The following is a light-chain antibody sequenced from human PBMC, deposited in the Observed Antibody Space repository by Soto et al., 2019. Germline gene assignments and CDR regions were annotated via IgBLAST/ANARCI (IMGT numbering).Light chain of an antibody. CDR2: DVS. Sequence: EIVLTQSPATLSLSPGERATLSCRASQSVSSYLAWYQPKPGQAPRLLIYDVSNRATGVPSRFSGSGSGTDFHLTSSSLDPEDFAVYYCQQRSNWPLTFGGGTKVEIK. CDR1: QSVSSY. V-gene: IGKV3-11*01. J-gene: IGKJ4*01. CDR3: QQRSNWPLT.